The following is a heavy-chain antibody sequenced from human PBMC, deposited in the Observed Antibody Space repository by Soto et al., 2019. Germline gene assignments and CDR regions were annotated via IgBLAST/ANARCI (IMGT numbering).Heavy chain of an antibody. D-gene: IGHD6-19*01. CDR3: ARSSVCYFAAFYDT. CDR1: SFSFSSSG. V-gene: IGHV3-33*01. J-gene: IGHJ4*02. Sequence: QAQLEESGGGVVQTGTSLRLSCSASSFSFSSSGMHWVRQPPGKGLEWVAAIWDDGGNKYYADSVRGRFTISRDNSKNTLFLQMNSLRGEDTALYYCARSSVCYFAAFYDTWGQGTLVSVSS. CDR2: IWDDGGNK.